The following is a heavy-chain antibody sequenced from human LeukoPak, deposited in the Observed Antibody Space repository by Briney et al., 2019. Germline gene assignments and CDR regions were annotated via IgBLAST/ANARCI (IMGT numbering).Heavy chain of an antibody. V-gene: IGHV3-23*01. CDR3: ARPPFSSSWYYFDY. CDR1: GFTFSSHA. D-gene: IGHD6-13*01. CDR2: ISGSGAST. J-gene: IGHJ4*02. Sequence: GGSLRLSCAASGFTFSSHALSWVRQAPGKGLQWVSAISGSGASTYYADSVKGRFTISRDNSKSTLYLQMNSLRAEDTAVYYCARPPFSSSWYYFDYWGQGTLVTVSS.